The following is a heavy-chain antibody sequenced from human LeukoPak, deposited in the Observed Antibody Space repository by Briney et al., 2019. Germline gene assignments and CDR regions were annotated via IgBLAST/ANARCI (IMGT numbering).Heavy chain of an antibody. V-gene: IGHV4-34*01. CDR1: GGSFSGYY. D-gene: IGHD3-22*01. CDR3: ARGRTMIVVARDPVFQH. Sequence: PSETLSLTCAVYGGSFSGYYWSWIRQPPGKGLEWIGEINHSGSTNYNPSLKSRVTISVDTSKNQFSLKLSSVTAADTAVYYCARGRTMIVVARDPVFQHWGQGTLVTVSS. CDR2: INHSGST. J-gene: IGHJ1*01.